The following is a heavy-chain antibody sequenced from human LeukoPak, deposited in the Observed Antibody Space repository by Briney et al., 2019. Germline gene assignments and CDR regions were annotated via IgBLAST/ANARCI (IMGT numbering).Heavy chain of an antibody. D-gene: IGHD6-19*01. Sequence: GASVKVSCKASGYTFTSYGISGVRQAPGQGREGMGWISAYNGNTNYAQKLQGRLTMTTDTSTSTAYMELRSLRSDDTAVYYCARVAGPYYYYYMDVWGKGTTVTVSS. CDR3: ARVAGPYYYYYMDV. CDR2: ISAYNGNT. CDR1: GYTFTSYG. J-gene: IGHJ6*03. V-gene: IGHV1-18*01.